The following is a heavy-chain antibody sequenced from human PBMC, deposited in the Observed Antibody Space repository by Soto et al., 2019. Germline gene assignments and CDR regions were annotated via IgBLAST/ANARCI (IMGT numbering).Heavy chain of an antibody. D-gene: IGHD3-9*01. CDR1: GGSLSSYY. V-gene: IGHV4-59*08. J-gene: IGHJ5*02. Sequence: QVQLQESGRGLVKPSETLALTCTVSGGSLSSYYWCWIRQPPGMGLEWFGYNNYSGSTNYSPSLKGRVTIAVDNSNTQCPLKVSTVTAADTASDYCARYKVDILTGYMNWFDPWGQGTLVIVSS. CDR2: NNYSGST. CDR3: ARYKVDILTGYMNWFDP.